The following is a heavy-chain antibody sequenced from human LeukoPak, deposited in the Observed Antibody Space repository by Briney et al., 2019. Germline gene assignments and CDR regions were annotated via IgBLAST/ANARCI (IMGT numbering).Heavy chain of an antibody. D-gene: IGHD6-19*01. CDR1: GGSFSGYY. Sequence: SETLSLTCAVNGGSFSGYYWSWIRQPPGKGLEWIGEINHSGSTNYNPSLKSRVTISVDTSKNQFSLKLSSVTAADTAVYYCARRGLSSGWYGAYYYYMDVWGKGTTVAISS. CDR2: INHSGST. V-gene: IGHV4-34*01. CDR3: ARRGLSSGWYGAYYYYMDV. J-gene: IGHJ6*03.